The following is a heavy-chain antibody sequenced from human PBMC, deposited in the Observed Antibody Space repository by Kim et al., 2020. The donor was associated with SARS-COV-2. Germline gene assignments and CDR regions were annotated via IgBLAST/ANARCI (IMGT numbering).Heavy chain of an antibody. CDR3: AKNRRALVMEVAATRVGMDV. CDR2: ISGSGGST. J-gene: IGHJ6*02. V-gene: IGHV3-23*01. D-gene: IGHD2-15*01. CDR1: GFTFSSYA. Sequence: GGSLRLSCAASGFTFSSYAMSWVRQAPGKGLEWVSAISGSGGSTYYADSVKGRFTISRDNSKNTLYLQMNSLRAEDTAVYYCAKNRRALVMEVAATRVGMDVWGQGTTVTVSS.